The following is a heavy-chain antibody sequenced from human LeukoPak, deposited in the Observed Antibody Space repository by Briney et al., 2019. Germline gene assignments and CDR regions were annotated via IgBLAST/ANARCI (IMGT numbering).Heavy chain of an antibody. V-gene: IGHV1-2*02. Sequence: ASVKVSCKASGYTFTGYYMHWVRQAPGQGLEWMGWINPSSGGTNYAQKFQGRVTMTRDTSISTAYMELSRLRSDDTAVYYCAREAAIFGFDPWGQGTLVTVSS. CDR3: AREAAIFGFDP. D-gene: IGHD3-3*01. CDR1: GYTFTGYY. J-gene: IGHJ5*02. CDR2: INPSSGGT.